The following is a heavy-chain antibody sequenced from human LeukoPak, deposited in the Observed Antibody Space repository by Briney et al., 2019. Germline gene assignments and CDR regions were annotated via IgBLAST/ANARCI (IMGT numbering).Heavy chain of an antibody. J-gene: IGHJ5*02. CDR3: ARQKSSGLINWFDP. Sequence: GGSLRLSCAASGFTFSNYWMHWVRQAPGKGLVWVSRINSDGSITNYADSVKGRISISRDNAKNTLYLQMNGLRAEDTAVYYCARQKSSGLINWFDPWGQGTLVTVSP. CDR1: GFTFSNYW. CDR2: INSDGSIT. D-gene: IGHD3-10*01. V-gene: IGHV3-74*01.